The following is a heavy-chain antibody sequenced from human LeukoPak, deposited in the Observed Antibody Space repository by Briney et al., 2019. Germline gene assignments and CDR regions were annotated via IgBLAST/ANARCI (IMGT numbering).Heavy chain of an antibody. J-gene: IGHJ4*02. CDR2: ISSSGNKK. Sequence: PGGSLRLSCAASGFTFSSYAMHGVRQAPGKGLEWVAVISSSGNKKYYADSVKGRFTVSRDNSKNTLYLQMNSLRAEDTAVYYCVRDQGYWGQGTLVTVSS. V-gene: IGHV3-30*04. CDR3: VRDQGY. CDR1: GFTFSSYA.